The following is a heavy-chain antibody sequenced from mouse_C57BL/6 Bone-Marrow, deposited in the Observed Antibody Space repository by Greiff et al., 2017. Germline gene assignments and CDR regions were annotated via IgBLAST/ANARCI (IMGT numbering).Heavy chain of an antibody. J-gene: IGHJ4*01. CDR3: ARHNLYYAMDY. Sequence: EVKLVESGGDLVKPGGSLKLSCAASGFTFSSYGMSWVRQTPDKRLEWVATISSGGSYTYYPDSVKGRFTIYRYNAKNSLYLQMSSLKSEDTAMDYCARHNLYYAMDYWGQGTSVTVSS. CDR2: ISSGGSYT. CDR1: GFTFSSYG. V-gene: IGHV5-6*01.